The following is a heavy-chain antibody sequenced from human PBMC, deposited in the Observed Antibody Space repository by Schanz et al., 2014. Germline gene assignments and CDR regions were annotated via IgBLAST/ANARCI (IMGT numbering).Heavy chain of an antibody. D-gene: IGHD6-13*01. CDR1: GFTFSTSA. J-gene: IGHJ4*02. Sequence: EVQLLESGGGLVQPGGSLRLSCAASGFTFSTSAMSWVRQAPGKGLEWVSVIGVDGTTTYYADSVKGRFTISRDNSKNTLYLQMNSLRPEDTAVYYCARDGEAAAGCDYWGQGTLVTVSS. CDR3: ARDGEAAAGCDY. V-gene: IGHV3-23*01. CDR2: IGVDGTTT.